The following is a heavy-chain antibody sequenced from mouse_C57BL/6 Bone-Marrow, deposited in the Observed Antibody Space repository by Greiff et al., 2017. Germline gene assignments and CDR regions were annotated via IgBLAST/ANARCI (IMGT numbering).Heavy chain of an antibody. CDR2: ISSGGSYT. D-gene: IGHD2-1*01. CDR3: ARRDGNFSY. V-gene: IGHV5-6*02. J-gene: IGHJ3*01. Sequence: EVKLMESGGDLVKPGGSLKLSCAASGFTFSSYGMSWVRQTPDKRLEWVATISSGGSYTYYPDSVKGRFTISRDNAKNTLYLQMSSLKSEDTAMYYCARRDGNFSYWGQGTLVTVSA. CDR1: GFTFSSYG.